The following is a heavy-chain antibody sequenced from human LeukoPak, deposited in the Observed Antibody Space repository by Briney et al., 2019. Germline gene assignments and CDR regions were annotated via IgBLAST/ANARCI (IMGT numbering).Heavy chain of an antibody. CDR3: AKKGYYDSSGYSITDY. V-gene: IGHV3-21*01. D-gene: IGHD3-22*01. CDR2: ISSSSSYI. J-gene: IGHJ4*02. CDR1: GFTFSSCS. Sequence: SGGSLRLSCAASGFTFSSCSMTWVRQAPGKGLEWVSSISSSSSYIYYADSVKGRFTISRDNAKNSLYLQMNSLRAEDTAVYYCAKKGYYDSSGYSITDYWGQGTLVTVSS.